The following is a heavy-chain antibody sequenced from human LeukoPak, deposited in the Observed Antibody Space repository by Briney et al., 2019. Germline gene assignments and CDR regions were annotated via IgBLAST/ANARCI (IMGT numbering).Heavy chain of an antibody. V-gene: IGHV4-59*01. CDR3: ARARYYDFWSGTHDYYYYYYMDV. J-gene: IGHJ6*03. D-gene: IGHD3-3*01. CDR1: GGSISSYY. CDR2: IYYSGST. Sequence: SETLSLTCTVSGGSISSYYWSWIRQPPGKGLEWIGYIYYSGSTNYNPSLKSRVTISVDTSKNQFSLKLSSVTAADTAVYYCARARYYDFWSGTHDYYYYYYMDVWGKGTTVTVSS.